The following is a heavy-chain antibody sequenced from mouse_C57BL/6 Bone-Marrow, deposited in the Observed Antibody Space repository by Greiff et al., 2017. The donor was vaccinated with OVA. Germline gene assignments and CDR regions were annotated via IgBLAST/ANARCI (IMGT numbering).Heavy chain of an antibody. Sequence: QVQLKQSGPELVKPGASVKISCKASGYAFSSSWMNWVKQRPGKGLEWIGRIYPGDGDTNYNGKFKGKATLTADKSSSTAYMQLSSLTSEDSAVYFCASWSNFYAMDYWGQGTSVTVSS. V-gene: IGHV1-82*01. CDR3: ASWSNFYAMDY. CDR2: IYPGDGDT. J-gene: IGHJ4*01. D-gene: IGHD2-5*01. CDR1: GYAFSSSW.